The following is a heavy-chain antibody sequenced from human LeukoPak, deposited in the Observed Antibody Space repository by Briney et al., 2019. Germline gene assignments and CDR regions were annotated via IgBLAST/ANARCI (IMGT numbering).Heavy chain of an antibody. V-gene: IGHV3-23*01. CDR3: AKGGDDYVEMGYFDY. D-gene: IGHD5-12*01. CDR1: GFSFSNYA. Sequence: PGGSLRLSCASSGFSFSNYAMGWVRQAPGKGLEWVSLIIASSGSTFYADSVKGRFTISRDNSKNTLYLQMNSLRAEDTAVYYCAKGGDDYVEMGYFDYWGQGTLVTVSS. J-gene: IGHJ4*02. CDR2: IIASSGST.